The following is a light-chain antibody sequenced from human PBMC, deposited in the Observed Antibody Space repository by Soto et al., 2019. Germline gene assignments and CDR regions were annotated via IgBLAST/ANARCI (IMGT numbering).Light chain of an antibody. CDR1: SGHSSYA. Sequence: QSVLTQSPSASASLGASVKVTCTLSSGHSSYAIAWHQQQPEKGPRYLMKLNSDGSHTKGDGIPDRFSGSSSGAERYLTISSLQSEDEADYYCQTWGTGIVVFGGGTKFTVL. V-gene: IGLV4-69*01. J-gene: IGLJ2*01. CDR3: QTWGTGIVV. CDR2: LNSDGSH.